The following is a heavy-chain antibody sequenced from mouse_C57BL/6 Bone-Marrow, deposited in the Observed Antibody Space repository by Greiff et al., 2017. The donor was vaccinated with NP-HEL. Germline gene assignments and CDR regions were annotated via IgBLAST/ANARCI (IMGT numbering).Heavy chain of an antibody. V-gene: IGHV14-3*01. Sequence: DVKLVESVAELVRPGASVKLSCTASGFNIKNTYMHWVKQRPEQGLEWIGRIDPANGNTKYAPKFQGKATITADTSSNTAYLQLSSLTSEDTAIYYCARALYYDYDEGDYWGQGTTLTVSS. CDR1: GFNIKNTY. D-gene: IGHD2-4*01. J-gene: IGHJ2*01. CDR2: IDPANGNT. CDR3: ARALYYDYDEGDY.